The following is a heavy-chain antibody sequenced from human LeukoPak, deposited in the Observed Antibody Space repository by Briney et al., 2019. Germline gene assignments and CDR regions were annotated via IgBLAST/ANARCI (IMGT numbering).Heavy chain of an antibody. J-gene: IGHJ4*02. D-gene: IGHD6-13*01. CDR3: ARPGQQLVRGFDY. Sequence: SETLSLTCTVSGGSISSYYWSWIRQPPGKGLEWIGEINHSGSTNYNPSLTSRVTISVDTSKNQFSLKLSSVTAADTAVYYCARPGQQLVRGFDYWGQGTLVTVSS. CDR1: GGSISSYY. V-gene: IGHV4-34*01. CDR2: INHSGST.